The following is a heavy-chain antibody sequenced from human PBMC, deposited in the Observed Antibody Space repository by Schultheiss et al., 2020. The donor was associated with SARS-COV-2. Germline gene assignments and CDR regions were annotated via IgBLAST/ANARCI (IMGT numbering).Heavy chain of an antibody. CDR2: ISSSSSYI. CDR1: GFTFSTYP. J-gene: IGHJ4*02. D-gene: IGHD6-19*01. V-gene: IGHV3-21*01. CDR3: ARDPRTIAVAGHFDY. Sequence: GGSLRLSCAGSGFTFSTYPMHWVRQAPGKGLEWVSSISSSSSYIYYADSVKGRFTISRDNAKNSLYLQMNSLRAEDTAVYYCARDPRTIAVAGHFDYWGQGTLVTVSS.